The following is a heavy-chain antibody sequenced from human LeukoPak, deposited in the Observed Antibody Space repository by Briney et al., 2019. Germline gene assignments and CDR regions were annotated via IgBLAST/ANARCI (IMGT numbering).Heavy chain of an antibody. J-gene: IGHJ4*02. CDR3: ARDHRMDIVAYFDY. CDR2: IHYSGST. V-gene: IGHV4-39*07. Sequence: SETLSLTCTVSGGSISSSSYFWGWVRQPPGKGLEWIGTIHYSGSTYYSPSLKSRVSISLDASKNYLSLKLSSVTAADTAVYYCARDHRMDIVAYFDYWGQGTLVTVSS. D-gene: IGHD5-12*01. CDR1: GGSISSSSYF.